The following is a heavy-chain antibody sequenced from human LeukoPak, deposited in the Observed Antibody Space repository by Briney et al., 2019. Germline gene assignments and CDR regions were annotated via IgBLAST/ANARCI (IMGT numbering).Heavy chain of an antibody. J-gene: IGHJ4*02. V-gene: IGHV4-59*08. CDR2: IYYSGAN. CDR1: GGSFSGCY. CDR3: ARHYGSGTYPLDS. Sequence: SETLSLTCAVYGGSFSGCYWSWIRQPPGKGLEWIGYIYYSGANKYNPSLDSRVTVSVDTSNNQFSLKLSSVTAADTAVYYCARHYGSGTYPLDSWGQGMLVTVSS. D-gene: IGHD3-10*01.